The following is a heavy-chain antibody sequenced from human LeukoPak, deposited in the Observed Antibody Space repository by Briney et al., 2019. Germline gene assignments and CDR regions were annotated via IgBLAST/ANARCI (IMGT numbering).Heavy chain of an antibody. J-gene: IGHJ6*02. D-gene: IGHD2-2*01. V-gene: IGHV3-23*01. CDR2: ISGNGLKT. Sequence: PGGSLRLSCAASGFTFSRYYMAWVRQTPGKGLEWVSGISGNGLKTFYADSVKGRFTISRDNSKKTVDLEMNNLRVEDSAIFHCAKIVVPAAFYFYGMDVWGPGTTVTVSS. CDR1: GFTFSRYY. CDR3: AKIVVPAAFYFYGMDV.